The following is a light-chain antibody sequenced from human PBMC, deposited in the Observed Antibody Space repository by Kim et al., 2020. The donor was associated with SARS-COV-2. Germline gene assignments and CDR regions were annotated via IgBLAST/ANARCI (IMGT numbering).Light chain of an antibody. V-gene: IGKV3-15*01. CDR3: QQYSKWPPLT. Sequence: EIVMTQSPATLSVSPGERATLSCRASRNIYSSLAWYQQKPGQAPRLLIYGASIGATGIPARFSGSGSGTEFTLIISSLQSEDSALYYCQQYSKWPPLTFGGGTKVDIK. J-gene: IGKJ4*01. CDR2: GAS. CDR1: RNIYSS.